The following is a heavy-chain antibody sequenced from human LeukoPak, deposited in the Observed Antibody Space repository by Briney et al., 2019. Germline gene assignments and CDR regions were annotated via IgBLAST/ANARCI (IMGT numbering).Heavy chain of an antibody. J-gene: IGHJ3*02. D-gene: IGHD6-19*01. CDR3: ARDQYSSGWYKDAFDI. CDR1: GFTFSSYS. CDR2: ISGSSSYI. Sequence: GESLRLSCAASGFTFSSYSMNWVRQAPGKGLEWVSSISGSSSYINYADSVKGRFTISRDNAQNSLFLQLNSLRAEDTAVYYCARDQYSSGWYKDAFDIWGQGTMVTVSS. V-gene: IGHV3-21*01.